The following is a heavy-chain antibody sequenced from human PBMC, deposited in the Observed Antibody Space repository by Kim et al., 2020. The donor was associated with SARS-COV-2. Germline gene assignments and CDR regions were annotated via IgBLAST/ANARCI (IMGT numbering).Heavy chain of an antibody. CDR1: GFTFSSHW. CDR3: ARGSGNYGFGS. V-gene: IGHV3-74*01. J-gene: IGHJ4*02. CDR2: INADRSVI. Sequence: GGSLRLSCAASGFTFSSHWMHWVRQAPGKGPVWVSRINADRSVIEYAASVKGRFTISRDNAKSTLDLQMNSLRPEDTAVYYCARGSGNYGFGSWGQGILVAVSS. D-gene: IGHD3-22*01.